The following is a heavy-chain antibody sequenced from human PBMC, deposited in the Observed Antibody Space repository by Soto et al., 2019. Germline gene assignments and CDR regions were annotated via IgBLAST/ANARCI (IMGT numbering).Heavy chain of an antibody. V-gene: IGHV4-30-4*02. CDR2: IYYSGST. Sequence: PSDTLSLTCTVSGGSISSCDYYWSWKRQPPGKGLEWIGYIYYSGSTYYNPSLKSRVTISVDTSKNQFSLKLSSVTAADTAVYYCARDHSSSSPWFDPWGQGTLVTVSS. J-gene: IGHJ5*02. CDR3: ARDHSSSSPWFDP. D-gene: IGHD6-6*01. CDR1: GGSISSCDYY.